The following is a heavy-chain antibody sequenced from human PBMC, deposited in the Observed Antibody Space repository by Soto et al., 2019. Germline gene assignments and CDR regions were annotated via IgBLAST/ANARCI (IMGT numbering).Heavy chain of an antibody. J-gene: IGHJ5*02. V-gene: IGHV4-30-4*01. CDR1: GDSITDGDYY. Sequence: SETLSLTCTVSGDSITDGDYYWSWIRQPPGKDLEWIAYIYYNGIIHYNPSLKSRVTISLDPSKNQFSLTMTSVTDADTAVYSCARDLTGTLPWFDPWGQGTLVTVSS. CDR3: ARDLTGTLPWFDP. D-gene: IGHD1-7*01. CDR2: IYYNGII.